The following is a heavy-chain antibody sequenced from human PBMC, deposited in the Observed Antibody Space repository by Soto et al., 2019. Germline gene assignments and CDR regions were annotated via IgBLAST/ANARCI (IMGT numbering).Heavy chain of an antibody. J-gene: IGHJ1*01. V-gene: IGHV3-66*01. CDR3: ARDRIAVAGNPEYFQH. Sequence: PGGSLRLSCAASVFTFSSSVMSWVRQAPGKGLEWVSVIYSGGSTYYADSVKGRFTISRDNSKNTLYLQMNSLRAEDTAVYYCARDRIAVAGNPEYFQHWGQGTLVTVSS. CDR2: IYSGGST. D-gene: IGHD6-19*01. CDR1: VFTFSSSV.